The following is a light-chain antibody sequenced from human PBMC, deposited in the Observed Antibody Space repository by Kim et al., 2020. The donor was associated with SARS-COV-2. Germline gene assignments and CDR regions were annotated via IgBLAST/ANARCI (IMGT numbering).Light chain of an antibody. CDR1: QSVRSN. V-gene: IGKV3-15*01. CDR3: QQYNNWPYT. Sequence: ETVMTQSPATLSVSPGERATLSCRASQSVRSNLAWYQQKPGQGPRLLIFGASTRATGIPARFSGSGSGTEFTLTISSLQSEDFAAYYCQQYNNWPYTFGQGTKLEI. CDR2: GAS. J-gene: IGKJ2*01.